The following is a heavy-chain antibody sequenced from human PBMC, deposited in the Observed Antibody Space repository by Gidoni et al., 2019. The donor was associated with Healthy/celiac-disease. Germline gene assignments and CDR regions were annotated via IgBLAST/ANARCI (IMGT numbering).Heavy chain of an antibody. CDR3: ARLEPIVVVPAAIGWFDP. D-gene: IGHD2-2*01. Sequence: QVQLQESGPGLVKPSQTLSLTCTVSGGSISCGCYYWSWIRQHPGKGLEWIGYIYYRGSTYYNPSLKSRVTISVDTSKNQFSLKLSSVTAADTAVYYCARLEPIVVVPAAIGWFDPWGQGTLVTVSS. CDR1: GGSISCGCYY. J-gene: IGHJ5*02. CDR2: IYYRGST. V-gene: IGHV4-31*03.